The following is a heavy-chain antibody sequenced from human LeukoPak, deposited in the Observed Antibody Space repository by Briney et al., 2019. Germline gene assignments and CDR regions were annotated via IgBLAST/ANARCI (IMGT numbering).Heavy chain of an antibody. CDR3: ARDQAHSSGFFRRGAFDI. D-gene: IGHD3-22*01. J-gene: IGHJ3*02. V-gene: IGHV1-3*01. Sequence: GASVKVSCKASGYTFTSYAMHWVRQAPGQRLEWMGWINAGNGNTKYSQKFQGRVTITRDTSASTAYMELSSLRSEDTAVYYCARDQAHSSGFFRRGAFDIWGQGTMVTVSS. CDR1: GYTFTSYA. CDR2: INAGNGNT.